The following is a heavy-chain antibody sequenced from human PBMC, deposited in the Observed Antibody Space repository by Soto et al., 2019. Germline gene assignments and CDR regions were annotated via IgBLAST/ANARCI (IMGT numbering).Heavy chain of an antibody. V-gene: IGHV4-39*01. J-gene: IGHJ5*02. CDR2: IHYSGDT. Sequence: QLQLQESGPGLVKPSETLSLTCTVSGGSISSGFYYWGWVRQPPGKGLEWIGSIHYSGDTYYNPSLKSRVTISLDTSKTQFSLKLNSVTAADTAVYHCARRRGFVGTRDNWFDPWGQGTLVTVSS. CDR3: ARRRGFVGTRDNWFDP. D-gene: IGHD1-7*01. CDR1: GGSISSGFYY.